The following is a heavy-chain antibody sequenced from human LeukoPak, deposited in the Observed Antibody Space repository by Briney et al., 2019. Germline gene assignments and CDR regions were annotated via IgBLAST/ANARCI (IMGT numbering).Heavy chain of an antibody. CDR1: GFTFSSYA. CDR3: ANPIAGAGDTYYFDY. Sequence: TGGSLRLSCAASGFTFSSYAMSWVRQAPGKGLEWVSAISGSGGSTYYADSVKGRFTISRDNSKNTLYLQMNSLRAEDTAVYYCANPIAGAGDTYYFDYWGQGTLVTVSS. D-gene: IGHD6-19*01. J-gene: IGHJ4*02. CDR2: ISGSGGST. V-gene: IGHV3-23*01.